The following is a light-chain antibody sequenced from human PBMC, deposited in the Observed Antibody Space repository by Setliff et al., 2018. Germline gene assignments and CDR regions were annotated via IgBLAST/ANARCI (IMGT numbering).Light chain of an antibody. CDR2: GTS. CDR1: QSVSSN. CDR3: QQANSFPLT. Sequence: EIVMTQSPATLSVSPGERATLSCRASQSVSSNLAWYQQKPGQAPRLLIYGTSTRATGIPARFSGSGSGTEFTLTISSLQSEYFATYYCQQANSFPLTFGGGTKVDNK. V-gene: IGKV3-15*01. J-gene: IGKJ4*01.